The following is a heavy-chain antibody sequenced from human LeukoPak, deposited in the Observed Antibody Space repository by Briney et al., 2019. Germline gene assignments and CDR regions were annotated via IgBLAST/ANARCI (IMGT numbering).Heavy chain of an antibody. Sequence: PGGSLRLSCAASGISFSNYGMQWVRQPPGKGLEWVAVIWYDGSNKYYADSVKGRFTISRDNSKNTLYLQMNSLRAEDTAVYYCARVGGSYSDLDYWGQGTLVTVSS. J-gene: IGHJ4*02. CDR1: GISFSNYG. CDR2: IWYDGSNK. D-gene: IGHD1-26*01. V-gene: IGHV3-33*08. CDR3: ARVGGSYSDLDY.